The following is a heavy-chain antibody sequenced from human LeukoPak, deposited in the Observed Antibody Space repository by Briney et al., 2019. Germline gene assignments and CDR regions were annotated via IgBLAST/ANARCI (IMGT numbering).Heavy chain of an antibody. V-gene: IGHV3-48*03. CDR2: ISSSGSI. CDR1: GFTFSSYE. D-gene: IGHD4-23*01. J-gene: IGHJ3*02. Sequence: EGSLRLSCATSGFTFSSYELDWVRQAPGKGLEWVSYISSSGSIYYADSVKGRFTISRDNAKNSLYLQMNSLRAEDTAVYYCAREGYGGTSDAFDIWGQGTMVTVSS. CDR3: AREGYGGTSDAFDI.